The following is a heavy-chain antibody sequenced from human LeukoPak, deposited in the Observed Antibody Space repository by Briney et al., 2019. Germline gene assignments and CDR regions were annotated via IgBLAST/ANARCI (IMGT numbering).Heavy chain of an antibody. CDR3: ARAVRAVAGYYYYMDV. CDR1: GYTFTSYY. J-gene: IGHJ6*03. V-gene: IGHV1-46*01. D-gene: IGHD6-19*01. CDR2: INPSGGST. Sequence: ASVKVSCKASGYTFTSYYMHWVRQAPGQGLEWMGIINPSGGSTSYAQKLQGRVTMTTDTSTSTAYMELRSLRSDDTAVYYCARAVRAVAGYYYYMDVWGKGTTVTVSS.